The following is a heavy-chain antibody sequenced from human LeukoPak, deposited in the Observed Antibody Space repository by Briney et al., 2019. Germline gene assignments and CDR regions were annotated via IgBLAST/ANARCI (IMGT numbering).Heavy chain of an antibody. J-gene: IGHJ5*02. CDR2: ITSSSYI. CDR3: ARDREGDYIWGSYRPDWFDP. Sequence: GGSLRLSCAASGFTFSSYSINWVRQAPGKGLEWVSSITSSSYIYYADSVKGRFTISRDNAKNSLYLQMNSLRAEDTAVFYCARDREGDYIWGSYRPDWFDPWGQGTLVTVSS. D-gene: IGHD3-16*02. V-gene: IGHV3-21*01. CDR1: GFTFSSYS.